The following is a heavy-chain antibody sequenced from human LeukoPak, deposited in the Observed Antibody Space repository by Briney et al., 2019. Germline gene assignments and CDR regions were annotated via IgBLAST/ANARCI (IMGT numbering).Heavy chain of an antibody. CDR2: ITTSDGNT. CDR1: GFSFNTYS. D-gene: IGHD7-27*01. CDR3: AKDGGLWVSAHWGDS. V-gene: IGHV3-23*01. J-gene: IGHJ4*02. Sequence: GGSLRLSCAASGFSFNTYSMSWVRQAPGKGLEWVSTITTSDGNTYYADSVKGRFTVSRDNSKNTLFLQMNSLRAEDTAVYYCAKDGGLWVSAHWGDSWGRGTLVTVSS.